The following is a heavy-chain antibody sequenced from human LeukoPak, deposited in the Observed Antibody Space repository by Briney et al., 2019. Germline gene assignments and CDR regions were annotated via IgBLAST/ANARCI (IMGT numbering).Heavy chain of an antibody. J-gene: IGHJ5*02. D-gene: IGHD6-13*01. CDR1: GGSFSGYY. Sequence: SETLSLTCAVYGGSFSGYYWSWIRQPPGKGLEWIGEINHSGSTNYNPSLKSRVTISVDTSKNQFSLKLSSVTAADTAVYYCARVEAAAGGDWFDPWGQGTLVTVSS. CDR2: INHSGST. V-gene: IGHV4-34*01. CDR3: ARVEAAAGGDWFDP.